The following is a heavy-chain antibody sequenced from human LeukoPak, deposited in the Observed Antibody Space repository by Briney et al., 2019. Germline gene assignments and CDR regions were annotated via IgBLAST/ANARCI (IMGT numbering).Heavy chain of an antibody. J-gene: IGHJ4*02. Sequence: GGPLRLSCEASGFTFRSYWMHWVRRAPGKGLVWVSGIKPDGVTTYEDSVKGRVTISRENAKNMLFLQMVSLRAEDTSVYYCARSRFCTSGGCYYDHWGKGIPLTVSS. D-gene: IGHD2-8*01. CDR2: IKPDGVT. CDR1: GFTFRSYW. CDR3: ARSRFCTSGGCYYDH. V-gene: IGHV3-74*03.